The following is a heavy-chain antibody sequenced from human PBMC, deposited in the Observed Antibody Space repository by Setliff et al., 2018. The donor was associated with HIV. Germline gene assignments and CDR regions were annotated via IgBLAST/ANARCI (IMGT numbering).Heavy chain of an antibody. V-gene: IGHV1-46*01. Sequence: ASVNVSCKTSGYIFIRYYIFWERQAPGQGLEWMGNINPHTGVTKYAEKFQGRVTMTRDTSTSTIYMELSSLRSEDTAVYYCARDPAPSSSASYFQHWGQGTPVTVSS. J-gene: IGHJ1*01. D-gene: IGHD6-6*01. CDR3: ARDPAPSSSASYFQH. CDR1: GYIFIRYY. CDR2: INPHTGVT.